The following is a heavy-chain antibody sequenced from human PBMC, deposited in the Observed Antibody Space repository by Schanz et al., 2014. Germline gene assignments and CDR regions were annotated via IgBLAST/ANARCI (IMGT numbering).Heavy chain of an antibody. CDR3: SRGFSRSYIDF. D-gene: IGHD6-6*01. V-gene: IGHV1-46*03. J-gene: IGHJ4*02. CDR2: INPSGGST. Sequence: QVQLLQSGAEVKKPGASMKVSCKASGYTFTTYYMLWVRQAPGQGLEWMGIINPSGGSTRDGQKFRGIITLTTDTSTSTVYLDLSSLRSDDTALYYCSRGFSRSYIDFWGQGTLITVSS. CDR1: GYTFTTYY.